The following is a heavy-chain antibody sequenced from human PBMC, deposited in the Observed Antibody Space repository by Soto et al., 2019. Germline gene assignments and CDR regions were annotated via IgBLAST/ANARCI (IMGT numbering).Heavy chain of an antibody. CDR2: INPGNGNT. J-gene: IGHJ4*02. D-gene: IGHD3-22*01. CDR1: GYTFTSYG. CDR3: ARGGYFDSSNYLAY. V-gene: IGHV1-3*01. Sequence: ASVKVSCKASGYTFTSYGINWVRQAPGRGLEWMGWINPGNGNTKYSQQFQGRVIIDRDTSASTAYLELSSLRSEDTAVYYCARGGYFDSSNYLAYWGLGTLVTVSS.